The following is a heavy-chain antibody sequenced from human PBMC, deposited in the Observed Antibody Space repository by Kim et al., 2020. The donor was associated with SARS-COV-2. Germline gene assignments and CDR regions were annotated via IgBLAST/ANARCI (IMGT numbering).Heavy chain of an antibody. CDR3: ASDRSVATNWFDP. Sequence: YADSVKGRCTISRETSKNTLYRQLNSRRAEDTAVYYCASDRSVATNWFDPWGQGTLVTVSS. J-gene: IGHJ5*02. V-gene: IGHV3-30*01. D-gene: IGHD5-12*01.